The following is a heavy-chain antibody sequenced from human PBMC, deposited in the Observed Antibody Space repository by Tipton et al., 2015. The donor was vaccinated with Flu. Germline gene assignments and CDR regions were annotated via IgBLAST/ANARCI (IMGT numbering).Heavy chain of an antibody. CDR3: ARRVYSNYVSDPKSWFDP. CDR1: GDSISSRYY. V-gene: IGHV4-38-2*02. Sequence: LRLSCSISGDSISSRYYWGWIRQPPGKGLERIGNIFRTGSTYHNPSLKSRVTMSVDTSKNQFSLKVFSVTAADTAVYYCARRVYSNYVSDPKSWFDPWGQGILVTVSS. J-gene: IGHJ5*02. D-gene: IGHD4-11*01. CDR2: IFRTGST.